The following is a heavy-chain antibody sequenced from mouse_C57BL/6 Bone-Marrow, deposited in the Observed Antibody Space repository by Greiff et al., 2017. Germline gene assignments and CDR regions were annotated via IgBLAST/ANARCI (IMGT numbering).Heavy chain of an antibody. V-gene: IGHV1-4*01. J-gene: IGHJ1*03. CDR2: INPSSGYT. CDR1: GYTFTSYT. CDR3: ARVRYFDV. Sequence: VQLQESGAELARPGASVKMSCKASGYTFTSYTMHWVKQRPGQGLEWIGYINPSSGYTKYNQKFKDKATLTADTSSSTAYMQLSSLTSEDSAVYYCARVRYFDVWDTGNTVTVSS.